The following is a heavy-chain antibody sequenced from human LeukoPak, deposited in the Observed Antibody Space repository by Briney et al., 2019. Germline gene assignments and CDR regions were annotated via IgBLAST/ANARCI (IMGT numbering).Heavy chain of an antibody. CDR2: LKQDGSEK. Sequence: PGGSLRLSCAASGFTFSSYWMSWVRQAPGKGLEWVASLKQDGSEKYYVDSVKGRFTISRDNAKTSLYLQMNSLRAEDTAVYYCARQIGWRDAFDIWGKGTVVIVSS. D-gene: IGHD6-19*01. J-gene: IGHJ3*02. V-gene: IGHV3-7*01. CDR1: GFTFSSYW. CDR3: ARQIGWRDAFDI.